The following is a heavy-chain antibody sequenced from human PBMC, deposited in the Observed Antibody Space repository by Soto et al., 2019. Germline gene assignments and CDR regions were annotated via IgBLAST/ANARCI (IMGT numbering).Heavy chain of an antibody. CDR2: IYWDDDK. J-gene: IGHJ4*02. D-gene: IGHD6-19*01. Sequence: QITLKESGPTLVKPTQTLTLTCTFSGFSLSSTRVAVGWIRQPPGKALEWHALIYWDDDKRYSPFLKSRLPLXXXTXXNQVVLTMTNMDPVDTATYYCAHSVVAGLGYYFDYWGQGTLVTVSS. CDR1: GFSLSSTRVA. CDR3: AHSVVAGLGYYFDY. V-gene: IGHV2-5*02.